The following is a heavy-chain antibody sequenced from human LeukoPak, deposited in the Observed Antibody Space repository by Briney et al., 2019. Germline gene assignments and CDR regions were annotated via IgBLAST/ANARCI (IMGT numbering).Heavy chain of an antibody. D-gene: IGHD4-17*01. CDR1: GGSISSYY. J-gene: IGHJ4*02. V-gene: IGHV4-59*01. CDR3: ARDPYGDSRFDY. Sequence: PSETLSLTCTVSGGSISSYYWSWIRQPPGKGLEWIGYIYYSGSTNYNPSLKSRVIISVDTSKNQFSLRLSSVTAADTAVYYCARDPYGDSRFDYWGQGTLVTVSS. CDR2: IYYSGST.